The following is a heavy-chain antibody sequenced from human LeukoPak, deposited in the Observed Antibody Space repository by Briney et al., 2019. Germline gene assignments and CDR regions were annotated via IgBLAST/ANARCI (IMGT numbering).Heavy chain of an antibody. D-gene: IGHD6-6*01. CDR1: GDSIISSSYY. Sequence: SETLSLTCTVSGDSIISSSYYWGWIRQPPGKGLEWIGSISYSGSTYYNPSLKSRVTISVDTSKNQFSLKLNSVTAADTAVYYCSRVARVAARPNWFDPWGQGTLVTVSS. V-gene: IGHV4-39*07. J-gene: IGHJ5*02. CDR2: ISYSGST. CDR3: SRVARVAARPNWFDP.